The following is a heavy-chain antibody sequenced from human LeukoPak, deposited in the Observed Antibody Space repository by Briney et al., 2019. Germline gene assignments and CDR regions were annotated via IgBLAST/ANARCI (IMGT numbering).Heavy chain of an antibody. CDR2: ISYDGSNK. V-gene: IGHV3-30*04. J-gene: IGHJ6*03. CDR3: ARGPDCSSTSCYRPRYYYYYMDV. D-gene: IGHD2-2*01. Sequence: QPGGSLRLSCAASGFTFSSYAMHWVRQAPGKGLEWVAVISYDGSNKYYADSVKGRFTISRDNSKNTLYLQMNSLRAEDTAVYYCARGPDCSSTSCYRPRYYYYYMDVWGKGTTVTVSS. CDR1: GFTFSSYA.